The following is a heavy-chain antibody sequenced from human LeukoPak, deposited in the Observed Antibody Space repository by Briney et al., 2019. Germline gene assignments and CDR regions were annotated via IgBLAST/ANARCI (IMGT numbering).Heavy chain of an antibody. D-gene: IGHD5-18*01. CDR2: ISGDSHST. J-gene: IGHJ6*02. Sequence: QPGGSLRLSCAASGFTFDDYAMHWVRQAPGKGLECVSLISGDSHSTFYADSVKGRFTISRDNSKNSLYLQMNSLRNDDTALYYCARDTEGYIYGYYYYGMDVWGQGTTVTVSS. V-gene: IGHV3-43*02. CDR3: ARDTEGYIYGYYYYGMDV. CDR1: GFTFDDYA.